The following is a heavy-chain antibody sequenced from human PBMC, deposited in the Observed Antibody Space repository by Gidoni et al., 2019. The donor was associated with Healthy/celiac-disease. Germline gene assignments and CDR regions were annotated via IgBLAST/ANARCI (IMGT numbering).Heavy chain of an antibody. V-gene: IGHV4-39*01. CDR2: IYYSGST. CDR1: GGPISSSSYY. J-gene: IGHJ4*02. Sequence: QLQLQESGPGLVKPSETLSLTCPVSGGPISSSSYYWGWIRQPPGKGLEWIGSIYYSGSTYYNPSLKSRVTISVDTSKNQFSLKLSSVTAADTAVYYCARRPYDSSGYYYDYWGQGTLVTVSS. CDR3: ARRPYDSSGYYYDY. D-gene: IGHD3-22*01.